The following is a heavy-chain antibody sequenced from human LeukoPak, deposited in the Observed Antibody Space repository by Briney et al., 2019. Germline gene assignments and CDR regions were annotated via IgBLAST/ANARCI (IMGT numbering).Heavy chain of an antibody. CDR1: GFTFDDYA. Sequence: GGSLRLSCAASGFTFDDYAMHWVRQAPGKGLEWVSSISWNIDTIDYADSVKGRFTISRDNAKNSLYLQMNSLRAEDTAFYYCAKDAGRYTYGYSWFDPWGQGTLSPSPQ. V-gene: IGHV3-9*01. D-gene: IGHD5-18*01. CDR3: AKDAGRYTYGYSWFDP. J-gene: IGHJ5*02. CDR2: ISWNIDTI.